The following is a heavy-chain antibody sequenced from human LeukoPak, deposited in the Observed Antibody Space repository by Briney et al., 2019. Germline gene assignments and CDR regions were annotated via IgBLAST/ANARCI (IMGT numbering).Heavy chain of an antibody. CDR1: GYTFTSYA. J-gene: IGHJ6*03. CDR2: INTNTGNP. V-gene: IGHV7-4-1*02. D-gene: IGHD3-16*02. Sequence: ASVKVSCKASGYTFTSYAMNWVRQAPGQGIEWMGWINTNTGNPTYAQGFTGRFVYSLDTSVSTAYLQISSLKAEDTAVYYCARDRYYDYVWGSYRRNHYMDVWGKGTTVTISS. CDR3: ARDRYYDYVWGSYRRNHYMDV.